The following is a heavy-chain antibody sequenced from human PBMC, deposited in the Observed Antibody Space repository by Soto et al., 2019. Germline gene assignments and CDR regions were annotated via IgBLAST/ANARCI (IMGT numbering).Heavy chain of an antibody. Sequence: GGSLRLSCAASGFTFSSYSMNWVRQAPGKGLEWVSSISSSSSYIYYADSVKGRFTISRDNAKNSLYLQMNSLRAEDTAVYYCARRAEYCGGDCYLHPDYWGQGTLVTVSS. CDR3: ARRAEYCGGDCYLHPDY. CDR1: GFTFSSYS. D-gene: IGHD2-21*02. CDR2: ISSSSSYI. J-gene: IGHJ4*02. V-gene: IGHV3-21*01.